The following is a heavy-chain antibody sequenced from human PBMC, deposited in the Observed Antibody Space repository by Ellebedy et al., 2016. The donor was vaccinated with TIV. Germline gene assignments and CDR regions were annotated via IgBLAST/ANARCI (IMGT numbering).Heavy chain of an antibody. CDR1: GFTVSTIY. V-gene: IGHV3-53*01. CDR3: ARTYGSGRYSHFDA. D-gene: IGHD3-10*01. J-gene: IGHJ4*02. CDR2: SYTDGST. Sequence: GESLKISCAASGFTVSTIYMSWVRQAPGKGLEWVSVSYTDGSTYYAESVKGRFTISRDNSKNTLFLQMNSLRAEDTAVYYCARTYGSGRYSHFDAWGQGSLVTVSS.